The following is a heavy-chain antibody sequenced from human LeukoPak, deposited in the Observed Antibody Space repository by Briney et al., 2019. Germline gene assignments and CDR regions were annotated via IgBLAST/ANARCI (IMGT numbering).Heavy chain of an antibody. V-gene: IGHV1-18*01. Sequence: GASVKVSCKASGYTFTSYGISWERQAPGQGLEWMGWISAYNGNTNYAQKLQGRVTMTTDTSTSTAYMELRSLRSDDTAVYYCARDTYGGNEYYYYYGMDVWGQGTTVTVSS. CDR1: GYTFTSYG. J-gene: IGHJ6*02. D-gene: IGHD4-23*01. CDR3: ARDTYGGNEYYYYYGMDV. CDR2: ISAYNGNT.